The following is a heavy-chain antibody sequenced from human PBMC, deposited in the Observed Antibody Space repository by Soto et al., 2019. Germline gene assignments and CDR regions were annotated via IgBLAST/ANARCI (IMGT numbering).Heavy chain of an antibody. J-gene: IGHJ5*02. CDR1: GGSISSYY. Sequence: PSETLSLTCTVSGGSISSYYWSWIRQPAGKGLEWIGRIYTSGSTNYNPSLKSRVTMSVDTSEDQFSLRLSSVTAADTAVYYCARDHLAGFDPWGQGTLVTVSS. CDR3: ARDHLAGFDP. V-gene: IGHV4-4*07. CDR2: IYTSGST.